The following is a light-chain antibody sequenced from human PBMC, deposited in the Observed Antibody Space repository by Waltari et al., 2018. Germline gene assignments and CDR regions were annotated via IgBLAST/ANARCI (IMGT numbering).Light chain of an antibody. CDR1: ENLNSSF. Sequence: VLTQSPDTLSLSPGERATLSCRASENLNSSFVAWYHQKPGQAPRLLISGPSRRATGIPDRFSGSGSGTDFTLTISRLEPEDFAVYYCHHYGSSPQTFGHGTKVEI. J-gene: IGKJ1*01. V-gene: IGKV3-20*01. CDR3: HHYGSSPQT. CDR2: GPS.